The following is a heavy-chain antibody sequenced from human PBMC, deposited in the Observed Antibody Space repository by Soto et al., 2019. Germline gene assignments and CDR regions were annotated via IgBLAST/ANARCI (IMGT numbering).Heavy chain of an antibody. CDR2: INSSGGGT. J-gene: IGHJ4*02. Sequence: QVQLVQSGAEVKRPGASVKLPCKASGYIFSKYSMHWVRQAPGQGLEWMGIINSSGGGTSYAQKFRGRVTMTRDTSTRTVYMELSSLRSEDTAVYYCARGYNDIKTHSYFDNWGQGTLVTVSS. CDR3: ARGYNDIKTHSYFDN. CDR1: GYIFSKYS. V-gene: IGHV1-46*01. D-gene: IGHD3-22*01.